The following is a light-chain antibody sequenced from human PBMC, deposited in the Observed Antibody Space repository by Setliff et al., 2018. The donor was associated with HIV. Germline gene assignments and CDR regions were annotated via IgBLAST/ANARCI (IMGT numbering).Light chain of an antibody. CDR2: DVI. CDR3: SSRIVSSALHV. J-gene: IGLJ1*01. CDR1: SSDIGANNY. Sequence: QSALTQPASVSGSPGQSITISCTGTSSDIGANNYVSWYQQHPDTAPKLILYDVIKRPSGISNRFSGSKSGNTASLTISGLQAEDEADYYCSSRIVSSALHVFGTGTKVTVL. V-gene: IGLV2-14*03.